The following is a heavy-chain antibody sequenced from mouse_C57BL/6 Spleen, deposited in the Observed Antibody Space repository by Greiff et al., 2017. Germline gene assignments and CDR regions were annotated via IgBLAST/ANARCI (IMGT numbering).Heavy chain of an antibody. V-gene: IGHV5-17*01. Sequence: EVQGVESGGGLVKPGGSLKLSCAASGFTFSDYGMHWVRQAPEKGLEWVAYISSGSSTIYYADTVKGRFTISRDNAKNTLFLHMTCLRSEDTAMYYGARGSNPAWFAYWGQGTLVTVSA. J-gene: IGHJ3*01. CDR2: ISSGSSTI. CDR1: GFTFSDYG. D-gene: IGHD1-1*01. CDR3: ARGSNPAWFAY.